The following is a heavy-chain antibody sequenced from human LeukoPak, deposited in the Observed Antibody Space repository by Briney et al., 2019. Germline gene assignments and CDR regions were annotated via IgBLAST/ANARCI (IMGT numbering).Heavy chain of an antibody. CDR3: ARAPYSNYVNLDY. Sequence: SGGSLRLSCTGSEFTFGDYAMSWVRQAPGKGLEWIGFIRSKAFGGTTEYAASVKGRFTISRDDSTSIAYLPMNSLKTGDTAVYFCARAPYSNYVNLDYWGQGTLVTVSS. CDR2: IRSKAFGGTT. CDR1: EFTFGDYA. V-gene: IGHV3-49*04. J-gene: IGHJ4*02. D-gene: IGHD4-11*01.